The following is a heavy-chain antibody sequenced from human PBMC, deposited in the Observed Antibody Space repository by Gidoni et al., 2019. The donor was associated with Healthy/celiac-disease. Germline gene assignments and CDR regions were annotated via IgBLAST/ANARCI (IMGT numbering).Heavy chain of an antibody. Sequence: EVQLLESGGGLVQPGGSLRLSCAASGFTFSSYAMSWVRQDPGKGLEWVSAISGSGGSTYYADSVKGRFTISRDNSKNTLYLQMNSLRAEDTAVYYCAKGSYYDSSGYPVDYFDYWGQGTLVTVSS. J-gene: IGHJ4*02. V-gene: IGHV3-23*01. CDR3: AKGSYYDSSGYPVDYFDY. D-gene: IGHD3-22*01. CDR2: ISGSGGST. CDR1: GFTFSSYA.